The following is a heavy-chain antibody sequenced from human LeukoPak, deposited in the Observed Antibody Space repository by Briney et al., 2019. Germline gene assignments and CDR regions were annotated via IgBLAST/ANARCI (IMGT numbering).Heavy chain of an antibody. CDR3: ARYNYDSSGYYSHWFDY. D-gene: IGHD3-22*01. V-gene: IGHV1-69*04. CDR1: GGTFSSYA. J-gene: IGHJ4*02. Sequence: ASVKVSCKASGGTFSSYAISWVRQAPGQGLEWMGRIIPILGIANYAQKFQGRVTITADKSTSTAYMELSSLRSEDTAVYYCARYNYDSSGYYSHWFDYWGQGTLVTVSS. CDR2: IIPILGIA.